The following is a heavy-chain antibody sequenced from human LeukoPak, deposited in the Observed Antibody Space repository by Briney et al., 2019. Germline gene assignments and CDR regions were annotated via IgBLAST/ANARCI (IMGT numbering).Heavy chain of an antibody. CDR2: ISGSGGST. V-gene: IGHV3-23*01. J-gene: IGHJ6*03. Sequence: GGSLRLSCTVSGFTVSSNSMSWVRQAPGKGLEWVSAISGSGGSTYYADSVKGRFTISRDNSKNTLYLQMNSLRAEDTAVYYCAAGGGGSYYYYYMDVWGKGTTVTVSS. CDR1: GFTVSSNS. CDR3: AAGGGGSYYYYYMDV. D-gene: IGHD1-26*01.